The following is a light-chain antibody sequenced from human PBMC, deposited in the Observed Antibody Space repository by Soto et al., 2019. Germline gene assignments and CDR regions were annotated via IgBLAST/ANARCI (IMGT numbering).Light chain of an antibody. J-gene: IGKJ4*01. CDR1: QSVSSY. V-gene: IGKV3-11*01. CDR2: DAS. Sequence: EIVLTQSPATLSLSPGERCTLSCMARQSVSSYLAWYEQRPGQTPRLLIYDASNRATGIPARFSGSGPGTDFTLTVSSLAPEDSEVYYCQQRSNWPLTFGGGTKVDIK. CDR3: QQRSNWPLT.